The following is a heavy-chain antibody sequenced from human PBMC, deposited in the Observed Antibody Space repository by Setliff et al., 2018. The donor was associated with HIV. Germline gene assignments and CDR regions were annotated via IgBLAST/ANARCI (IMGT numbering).Heavy chain of an antibody. CDR1: GYTFTDFS. J-gene: IGHJ6*03. V-gene: IGHV1-2*02. CDR3: ARSTPSSGWYLSYYYYYMDV. Sequence: ASVKVSCKASGYTFTDFSIHWVRQAPGQGLEWMGWISPHNADTNYAQKFQGRVTMTRDTSISTAYMELSRLRSDDTAVYYCARSTPSSGWYLSYYYYYMDVWGKGTTVTVSS. CDR2: ISPHNADT. D-gene: IGHD6-19*01.